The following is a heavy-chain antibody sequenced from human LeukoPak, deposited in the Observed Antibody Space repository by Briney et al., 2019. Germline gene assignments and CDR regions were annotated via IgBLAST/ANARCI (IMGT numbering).Heavy chain of an antibody. CDR3: ARDRGGSYSAIDY. Sequence: GGSLRLSXAXSGFTFSSYSMNWARQAPGKGLEWVSFISSSSSTIYYADSVKGRFTISRDNAKNSLYLQMNSLRAEDTAVYYCARDRGGSYSAIDYWGQGTLVTVSS. CDR2: ISSSSSTI. V-gene: IGHV3-48*04. D-gene: IGHD1-26*01. CDR1: GFTFSSYS. J-gene: IGHJ4*02.